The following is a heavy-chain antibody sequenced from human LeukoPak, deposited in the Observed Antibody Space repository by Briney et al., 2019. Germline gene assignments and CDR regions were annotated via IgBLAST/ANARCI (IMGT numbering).Heavy chain of an antibody. Sequence: GGSLRLSCAACGFNFTLYWMSWVRQAPGKGLEWVGFIRSKAYGGTTEYAASVKGRFTISRDDSKSIAYLQMNSLKTEDTAVYYCTRTRESGYYDSSGEGDYWGQGTLVTVSS. CDR1: GFNFTLYW. V-gene: IGHV3-49*04. CDR3: TRTRESGYYDSSGEGDY. D-gene: IGHD3-22*01. J-gene: IGHJ4*02. CDR2: IRSKAYGGTT.